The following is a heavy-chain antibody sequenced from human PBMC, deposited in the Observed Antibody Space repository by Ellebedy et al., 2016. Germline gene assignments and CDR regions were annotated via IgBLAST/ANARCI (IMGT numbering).Heavy chain of an antibody. Sequence: SVKVSCXASGGTFSSYAISWVRQAPGQGLEWMGGIIPIFGTANYAQKFQGRVTITADESTSTAYMELSSLRSEDTAVYYCARGGDILTGSTYYYYGMDVWGQGTTVTVSS. D-gene: IGHD3-9*01. CDR3: ARGGDILTGSTYYYYGMDV. CDR1: GGTFSSYA. CDR2: IIPIFGTA. V-gene: IGHV1-69*13. J-gene: IGHJ6*02.